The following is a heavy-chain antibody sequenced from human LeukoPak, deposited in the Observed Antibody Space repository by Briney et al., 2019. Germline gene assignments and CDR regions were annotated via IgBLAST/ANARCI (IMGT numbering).Heavy chain of an antibody. Sequence: ASVKVSCKASGGTFSSYAISWVRQAPGQGLEWMGWISAYNGNTNYAQKLQGRVTMTTDTSTSTAYMELRSLRSDDTAVYYCARDRSYGSLDVWGKGTTVTVSS. CDR3: ARDRSYGSLDV. CDR1: GGTFSSYA. CDR2: ISAYNGNT. J-gene: IGHJ6*04. D-gene: IGHD2-15*01. V-gene: IGHV1-18*01.